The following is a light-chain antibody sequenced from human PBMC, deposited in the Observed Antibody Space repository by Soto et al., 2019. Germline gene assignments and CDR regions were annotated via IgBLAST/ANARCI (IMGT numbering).Light chain of an antibody. CDR1: QSISTW. CDR3: QQYNTYPLT. V-gene: IGKV1-5*03. CDR2: KAF. J-gene: IGKJ4*01. Sequence: DIQMTQSPSTLSASVGDRVTITCRASQSISTWLAWYQQKPGKAPKLLISKAFSLEGGVPSRFVGSGSGTECNITVSVQWPDGFAAYCCQQYNTYPLTFGGGTTVEIK.